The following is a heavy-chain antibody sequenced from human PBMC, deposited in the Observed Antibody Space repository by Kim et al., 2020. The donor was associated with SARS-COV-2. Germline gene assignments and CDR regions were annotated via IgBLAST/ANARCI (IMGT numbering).Heavy chain of an antibody. CDR3: ARDPNLWFGELLRLNWFDP. CDR2: ISSSSSYI. J-gene: IGHJ5*02. Sequence: GGSLRLSCAASGFTFSSYSMNWVRQAPGKGLEWVSSISSSSSYIYYADSVKGRFSISRDNAKNSLYLQMNSLRAEDTAVYYCARDPNLWFGELLRLNWFDPWGQGTLVTVSS. CDR1: GFTFSSYS. V-gene: IGHV3-21*01. D-gene: IGHD3-10*01.